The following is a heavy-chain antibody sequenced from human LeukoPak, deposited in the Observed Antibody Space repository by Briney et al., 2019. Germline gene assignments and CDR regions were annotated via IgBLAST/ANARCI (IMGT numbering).Heavy chain of an antibody. Sequence: SGPTLVKPTQTLTLTCTFSGFSFSTSGVGVGWIRQPPGKALEWLALIYWDDDKRYSPSLKSRLTITKDTSKNQVVLTMTNMDPVDTATYYCAHRRGGGIDGGCYVPANFGYWGQGTLVTVSS. CDR2: IYWDDDK. J-gene: IGHJ4*02. V-gene: IGHV2-5*02. CDR1: GFSFSTSGVG. CDR3: AHRRGGGIDGGCYVPANFGY. D-gene: IGHD2-15*01.